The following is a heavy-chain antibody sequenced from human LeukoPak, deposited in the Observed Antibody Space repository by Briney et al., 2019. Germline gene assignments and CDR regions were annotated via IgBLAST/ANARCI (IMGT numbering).Heavy chain of an antibody. D-gene: IGHD2-2*01. V-gene: IGHV1-69*04. CDR3: ARGYCSSTSCYAQYYFDY. Sequence: ASVNVSCKASGGTVSSYAISWVRQAPGQGLEWMGRIIPILGIANYAQKFQGRVTITADKSTSTAYMELSSLRSEDTAVYYCARGYCSSTSCYAQYYFDYWGQGTLVTVSS. J-gene: IGHJ4*02. CDR2: IIPILGIA. CDR1: GGTVSSYA.